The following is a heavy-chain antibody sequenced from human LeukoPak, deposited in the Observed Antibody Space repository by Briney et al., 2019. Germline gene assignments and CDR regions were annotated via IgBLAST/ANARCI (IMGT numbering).Heavy chain of an antibody. Sequence: ASVKVSCKASGYTFTSYGISWVRQAPGQGLEWMGWISAYNGNTNYAQKLQGRVTMTTDTSTSTAYMELRSLRSDDTAVYYCARFGLGKHIEVAGIPFDIWGQGTMVTVSS. V-gene: IGHV1-18*01. CDR1: GYTFTSYG. CDR3: ARFGLGKHIEVAGIPFDI. J-gene: IGHJ3*02. CDR2: ISAYNGNT. D-gene: IGHD6-19*01.